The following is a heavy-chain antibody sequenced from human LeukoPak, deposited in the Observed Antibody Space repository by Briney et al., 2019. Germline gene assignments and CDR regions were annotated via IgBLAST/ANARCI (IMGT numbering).Heavy chain of an antibody. V-gene: IGHV1-18*01. Sequence: ASVKVSCKASGYTFTSYGISWVRQAPGQGLEWMGWISAYNGNTNYAQKLQGRVTMTTDTSTSTAYMELRSLRSDDTAVYYCARARNYDLTYYFDYWGQGTLVTVSS. J-gene: IGHJ4*02. CDR2: ISAYNGNT. CDR1: GYTFTSYG. CDR3: ARARNYDLTYYFDY. D-gene: IGHD3-3*01.